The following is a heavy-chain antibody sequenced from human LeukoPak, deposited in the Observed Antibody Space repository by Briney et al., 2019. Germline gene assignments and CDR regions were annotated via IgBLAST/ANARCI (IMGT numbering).Heavy chain of an antibody. V-gene: IGHV4-34*01. D-gene: IGHD5-18*01. Sequence: SETLSLTCAVYGGSFSGYYWSWIRQPPGKGLEWIGEINHSGSTNYNPSLKSRVTISVDTSKNQFSLKLSSVTAADTAVYYCARVDTAMRNFDYWGQGTLVTVSS. CDR1: GGSFSGYY. J-gene: IGHJ4*02. CDR3: ARVDTAMRNFDY. CDR2: INHSGST.